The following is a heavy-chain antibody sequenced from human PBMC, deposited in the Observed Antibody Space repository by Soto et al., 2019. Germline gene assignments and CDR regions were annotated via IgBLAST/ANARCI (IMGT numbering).Heavy chain of an antibody. CDR2: INAGNGNT. CDR1: VYTFTSYA. CDR3: ARHDSSGYYYSY. V-gene: IGHV1-3*01. J-gene: IGHJ4*02. D-gene: IGHD3-22*01. Sequence: SVKGSCKASVYTFTSYASHCVRQAPGQRLEWMGWINAGNGNTKYSQKFQGRVTITRDTSASTAYMELSSLRSEDTAVYYCARHDSSGYYYSYWGPGTLVTVSS.